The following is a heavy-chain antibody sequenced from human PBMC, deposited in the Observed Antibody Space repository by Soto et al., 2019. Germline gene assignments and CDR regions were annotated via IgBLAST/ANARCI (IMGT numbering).Heavy chain of an antibody. CDR1: GYTFTSYG. J-gene: IGHJ4*02. D-gene: IGHD1-26*01. V-gene: IGHV1-18*01. CDR3: ARDLIVGATPPYYFDY. Sequence: QVQLVQSGAEVKKPGASVKVSCKASGYTFTSYGISWVRQAPGQGLEWMGWISAYNGNTNYAQKLQGRVNMTSDSSTSKAYMELRSLRADDTAVYYCARDLIVGATPPYYFDYWGQGTLVTVSS. CDR2: ISAYNGNT.